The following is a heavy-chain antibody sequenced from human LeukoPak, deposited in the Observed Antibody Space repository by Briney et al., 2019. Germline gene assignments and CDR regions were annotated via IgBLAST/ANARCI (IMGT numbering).Heavy chain of an antibody. CDR1: GGSLSSGGYW. J-gene: IGHJ5*02. Sequence: PSQSLSLTCAVLGGSLSSGGYWSTWIRQTPGKGLEWIGYIYHSGITCYNPTLNSRVNISVDRSKSQFSLTLRPVTAAYTAVYYCARSLNYYGSGSNWFDPWGQGTLVTVSS. V-gene: IGHV4-30-2*01. CDR2: IYHSGIT. CDR3: ARSLNYYGSGSNWFDP. D-gene: IGHD3-10*01.